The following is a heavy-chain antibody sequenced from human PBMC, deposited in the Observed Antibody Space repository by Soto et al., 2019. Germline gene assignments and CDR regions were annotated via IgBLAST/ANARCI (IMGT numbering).Heavy chain of an antibody. CDR3: ARAKVAPAATCELNYYYYYGMDV. CDR2: INPNSGGT. D-gene: IGHD2-2*01. V-gene: IGHV1-2*02. CDR1: GYTFTGYY. J-gene: IGHJ6*02. Sequence: ASVKVSCKASGYTFTGYYLHWVRQAPGQGLEWLGWINPNSGGTNYAQKFQGRVSMTRDTSISTAYMELSRLRSDDTAVYYCARAKVAPAATCELNYYYYYGMDVWG.